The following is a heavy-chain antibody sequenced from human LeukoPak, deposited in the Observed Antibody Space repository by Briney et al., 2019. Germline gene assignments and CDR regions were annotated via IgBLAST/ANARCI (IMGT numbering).Heavy chain of an antibody. Sequence: GASVKVSCKASGYTFTSYDTNWVRQATGQGLEWMGWMNPNSGNTGYAQKFQGRVTITRNTSISTAYMELSSLRSEDTAVYYCARGNPYYDFWSGHYYYYYYMDVWGKGTTVTVSS. CDR1: GYTFTSYD. CDR3: ARGNPYYDFWSGHYYYYYYMDV. D-gene: IGHD3-3*01. V-gene: IGHV1-8*03. CDR2: MNPNSGNT. J-gene: IGHJ6*03.